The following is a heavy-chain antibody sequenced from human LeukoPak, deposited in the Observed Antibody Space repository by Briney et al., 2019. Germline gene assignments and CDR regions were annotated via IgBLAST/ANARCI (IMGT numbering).Heavy chain of an antibody. CDR1: GFTFDDYA. V-gene: IGHV3-9*01. D-gene: IGHD6-19*01. Sequence: GGSLRLSCAASGFTFDDYAMHWVRQAPGKGLEWVSGISWNSGSIGYADSVKGRFTISRDNAKNSLYLQMNSLRAEDTALYYCAKDMGTVAGMGGGYYFDYWGQGTLVTVSS. CDR3: AKDMGTVAGMGGGYYFDY. CDR2: ISWNSGSI. J-gene: IGHJ4*02.